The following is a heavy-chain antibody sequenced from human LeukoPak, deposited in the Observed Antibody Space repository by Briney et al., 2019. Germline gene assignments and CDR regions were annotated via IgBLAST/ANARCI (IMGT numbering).Heavy chain of an antibody. CDR2: INWNGGST. V-gene: IGHV3-20*04. CDR1: GFTFDDYG. D-gene: IGHD3-10*01. J-gene: IGHJ3*02. CDR3: ARDLSMDDAFDI. Sequence: GGSLRLSCAASGFTFDDYGMSWVRQAPGKGLEWVSGINWNGGSTGYADSVKGRFTISRDNAKNSLYLQMNSLRAEDTAVYYCARDLSMDDAFDIWGQGTMVTVSS.